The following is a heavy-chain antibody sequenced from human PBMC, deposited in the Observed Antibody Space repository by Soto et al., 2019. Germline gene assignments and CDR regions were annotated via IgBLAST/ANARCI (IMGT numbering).Heavy chain of an antibody. D-gene: IGHD6-13*01. V-gene: IGHV1-18*01. CDR2: SSAYNGNT. Sequence: QGQLVQSGAEVQKPGASVKVSCRTSGYSFTSYGSSWLRQAPGQGLEWMAWSSAYNGNTNYTQKFQGRVTMATDTSTSTVNKGLRSLRFDDTAVYDCARDGIAAPGTIDYYTYYGIDVWGQGTRVTVTS. CDR1: GYSFTSYG. CDR3: ARDGIAAPGTIDYYTYYGIDV. J-gene: IGHJ6*02.